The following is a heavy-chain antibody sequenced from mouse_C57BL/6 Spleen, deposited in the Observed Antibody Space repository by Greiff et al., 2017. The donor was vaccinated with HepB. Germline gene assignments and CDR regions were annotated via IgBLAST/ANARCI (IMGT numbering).Heavy chain of an antibody. V-gene: IGHV1-82*01. CDR2: IYPGDGDT. J-gene: IGHJ1*03. D-gene: IGHD2-5*01. CDR1: GYAFSSSW. Sequence: QVTLKVSGPELVKPGASVKISCKASGYAFSSSWMNWVKQRPGKGLEWIGRIYPGDGDTNYNGKFKGKATLTADKSSSTAYMQLSSLTSEDSAVYFCARGDYYSNPWYFDVWGTGTTVTVSS. CDR3: ARGDYYSNPWYFDV.